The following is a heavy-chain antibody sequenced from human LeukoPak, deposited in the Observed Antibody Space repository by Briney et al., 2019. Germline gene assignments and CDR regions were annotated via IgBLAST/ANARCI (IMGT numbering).Heavy chain of an antibody. D-gene: IGHD1-1*01. CDR1: GASISSGDYY. Sequence: PSQTLSLTCTVSGASISSGDYYWTWIRQTPGKGREWIGYIYVRGTTFYSASLKSRASISRDTSKNQFSLNLNSVTAADTAVYYCARVVATWAYYMDVWGKGTSVTVSS. CDR2: IYVRGTT. CDR3: ARVVATWAYYMDV. J-gene: IGHJ6*03. V-gene: IGHV4-30-4*08.